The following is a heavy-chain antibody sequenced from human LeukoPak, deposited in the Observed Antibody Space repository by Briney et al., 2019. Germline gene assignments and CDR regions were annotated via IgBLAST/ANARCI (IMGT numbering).Heavy chain of an antibody. CDR2: ISSSGSTI. CDR1: GFTFSDYY. Sequence: GGSLRLSCAASGFTFSDYYMSWIRQAPGKGLEWVSYISSSGSTIYYADSVKGRFTISRDNAKNSLYLPMNSLRAEDTAVYYCARDELRFLTKLDYWGQGTLVTVSS. V-gene: IGHV3-11*04. CDR3: ARDELRFLTKLDY. D-gene: IGHD3-3*01. J-gene: IGHJ4*02.